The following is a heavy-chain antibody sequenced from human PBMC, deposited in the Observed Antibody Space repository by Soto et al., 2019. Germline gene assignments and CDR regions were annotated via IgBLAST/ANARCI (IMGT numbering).Heavy chain of an antibody. J-gene: IGHJ4*02. Sequence: GESLKISCKGSGYSFTSYWIGWVRQMPGKGLEWMGIIYPGDSDTRYSPSFQGQVAISADKSISTAYLQWSSLKASDTAMYYCARQGEMATKFFDYWGQGTLVTVSS. CDR2: IYPGDSDT. V-gene: IGHV5-51*01. CDR1: GYSFTSYW. CDR3: ARQGEMATKFFDY. D-gene: IGHD5-12*01.